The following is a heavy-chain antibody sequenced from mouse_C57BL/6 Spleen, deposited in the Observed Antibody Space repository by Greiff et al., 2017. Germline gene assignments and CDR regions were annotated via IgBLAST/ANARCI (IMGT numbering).Heavy chain of an antibody. CDR3: ARPLDYGRSYDWFAY. Sequence: EVQRVESGGGLVKPGGSLKLSCAASGFTFSDYGMHWVRQAPEKGLEWVAYISSGSSTIYYADTVKGRFTISRDNAKNTLFLQMTSLRSEDTDMEYCARPLDYGRSYDWFAYWGKGTLVTVSA. D-gene: IGHD1-1*01. V-gene: IGHV5-17*01. J-gene: IGHJ3*01. CDR1: GFTFSDYG. CDR2: ISSGSSTI.